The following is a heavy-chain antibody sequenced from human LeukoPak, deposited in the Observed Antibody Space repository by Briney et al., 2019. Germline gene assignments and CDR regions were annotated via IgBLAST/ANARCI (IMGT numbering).Heavy chain of an antibody. CDR3: ARDDYYDSSGYYPFDY. J-gene: IGHJ4*02. Sequence: ASVKVSCKASRYTFTSSGISWVRQAPGQGLEWMGWISAYNGNTNYAQKLQGRVTMTTDTSTSTAYMELRSLRSDDTAVYYCARDDYYDSSGYYPFDYWGQGTLVTVSS. D-gene: IGHD3-22*01. V-gene: IGHV1-18*01. CDR1: RYTFTSSG. CDR2: ISAYNGNT.